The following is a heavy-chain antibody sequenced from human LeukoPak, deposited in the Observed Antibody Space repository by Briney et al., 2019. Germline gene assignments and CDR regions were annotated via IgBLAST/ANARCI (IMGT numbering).Heavy chain of an antibody. CDR1: GGTFSSYA. J-gene: IGHJ4*02. Sequence: ASVNVSCKASGGTFSSYAISWVRQAPGQGLEWMGGIIPIFGTANYAQKFQGRVTITADESTSTAYMELSSLRSEDTAVYYCARAPPWIQLYDYWGQGTLVTVSS. CDR2: IIPIFGTA. V-gene: IGHV1-69*13. CDR3: ARAPPWIQLYDY. D-gene: IGHD5-18*01.